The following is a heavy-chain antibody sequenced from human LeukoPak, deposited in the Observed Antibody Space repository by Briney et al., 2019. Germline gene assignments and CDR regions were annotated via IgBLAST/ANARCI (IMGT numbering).Heavy chain of an antibody. CDR2: IIALFGTA. CDR1: GGTFSSYA. CDR3: ARIRDGYNSYFFYGMDA. D-gene: IGHD5-24*01. Sequence: SVKVSCKASGGTFSSYAISWVRQAPGQGLEWMGGIIALFGTANYAQKFQGRLTITADESTSTAYMELSSLRSEDTAVYYCARIRDGYNSYFFYGMDAWGQGTTVTVSS. J-gene: IGHJ6*02. V-gene: IGHV1-69*01.